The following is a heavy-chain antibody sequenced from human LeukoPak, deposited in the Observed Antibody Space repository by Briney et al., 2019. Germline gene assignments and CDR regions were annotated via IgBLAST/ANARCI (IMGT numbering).Heavy chain of an antibody. V-gene: IGHV4-59*01. D-gene: IGHD6-19*01. J-gene: IGHJ4*02. Sequence: SETLSLTCTVSGGSIRGYYWSWIRQPPGKGLEWIGYIYYSGSTNYNPSLKSRVTISVDTSKNQFSLKLSSVTAADTAVYYCARDGDGSGWSDYWGQGTLVTVSS. CDR1: GGSIRGYY. CDR2: IYYSGST. CDR3: ARDGDGSGWSDY.